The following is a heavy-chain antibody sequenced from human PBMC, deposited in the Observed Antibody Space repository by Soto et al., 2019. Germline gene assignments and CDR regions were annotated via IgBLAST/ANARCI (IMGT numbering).Heavy chain of an antibody. CDR1: GFTFSTYA. Sequence: EVQLLESGGGLVQPGGSLRLSCAASGFTFSTYAMKWVRQAPGKGLEWVSAISGSGGSTYYADSVKGRFTISRDNSKNTLYLQMNSLRAEDTAVYYCAKALGYCSGGSCYLDYWGQGTLVTVSS. V-gene: IGHV3-23*01. CDR2: ISGSGGST. D-gene: IGHD2-15*01. J-gene: IGHJ4*02. CDR3: AKALGYCSGGSCYLDY.